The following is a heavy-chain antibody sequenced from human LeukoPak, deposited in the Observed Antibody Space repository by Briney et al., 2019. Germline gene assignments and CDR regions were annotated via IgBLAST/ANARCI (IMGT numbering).Heavy chain of an antibody. D-gene: IGHD6-19*01. J-gene: IGHJ4*02. Sequence: PGGSLRLSCATSGFTFSSYGMHWVRQAPGKGLEWVAFIRYDGSNTYHADSVKGRFTVSRDNSKNTLFLQMSSLRDEDTAVYYCARESSGWYAQDYWGQGTLVTVSS. V-gene: IGHV3-30*02. CDR2: IRYDGSNT. CDR3: ARESSGWYAQDY. CDR1: GFTFSSYG.